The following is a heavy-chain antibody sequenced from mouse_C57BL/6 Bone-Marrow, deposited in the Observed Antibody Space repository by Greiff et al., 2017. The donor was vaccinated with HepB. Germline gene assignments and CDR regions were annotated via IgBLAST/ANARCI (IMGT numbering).Heavy chain of an antibody. CDR2: ISSGGSYT. CDR3: ARLDDYDEEGHYYAMDY. Sequence: EVQLVESGGDLVKPGGSLKLSCAASGFTFSSYGMSWVRQTPDKRLEWVATISSGGSYTYYPDSVKGRFTISRDNAKNTLYLQMSSLKSEDTAMYYCARLDDYDEEGHYYAMDYWGQGTSVTVSS. CDR1: GFTFSSYG. J-gene: IGHJ4*01. V-gene: IGHV5-6*01. D-gene: IGHD2-4*01.